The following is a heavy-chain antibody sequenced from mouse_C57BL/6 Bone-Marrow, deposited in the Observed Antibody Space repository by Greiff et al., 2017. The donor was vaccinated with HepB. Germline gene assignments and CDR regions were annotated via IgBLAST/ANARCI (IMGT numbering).Heavy chain of an antibody. Sequence: QVQLQQPGAELVRPGSSVKLSCKASGYTFTSYWMHWVKQRPIQGLEWIGNIDPSDSETPYNQKFKDKATLTVNKSSSTAYMQLSSLTSEDSAVYYCARKGVGFDYWGQGTTLTVSS. CDR2: IDPSDSET. J-gene: IGHJ2*01. CDR3: ARKGVGFDY. V-gene: IGHV1-52*01. CDR1: GYTFTSYW.